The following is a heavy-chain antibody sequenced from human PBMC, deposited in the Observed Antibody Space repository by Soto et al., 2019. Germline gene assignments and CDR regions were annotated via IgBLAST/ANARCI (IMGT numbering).Heavy chain of an antibody. CDR2: IYYSGSS. CDR3: ARGLAMVVVPAASHGSFDY. Sequence: PSETLSLTCTVSGGSISSGTYYWSWIRQHPGKGREWIRDIYYSGSSYYTQTPKSRVTISVDTAKNQFTLKLSSVTAADTAPYYCARGLAMVVVPAASHGSFDYWGQGTLVTVSS. D-gene: IGHD2-2*01. V-gene: IGHV4-31*03. J-gene: IGHJ4*02. CDR1: GGSISSGTYY.